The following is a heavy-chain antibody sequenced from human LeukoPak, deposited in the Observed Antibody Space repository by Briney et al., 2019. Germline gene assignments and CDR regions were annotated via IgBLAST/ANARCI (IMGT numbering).Heavy chain of an antibody. CDR1: GYTFTSYD. CDR3: ARGPEVLRYFDWLLPDFDY. Sequence: GASVKVSCKASGYTFTSYDINWVRQATGQGLEWMGWMNPNSGNTGYAQKFQGRVTMTRNTSISTAYMELSSLRSEDTAVYYCARGPEVLRYFDWLLPDFDYWGQGTLVTVSS. CDR2: MNPNSGNT. D-gene: IGHD3-9*01. V-gene: IGHV1-8*01. J-gene: IGHJ4*02.